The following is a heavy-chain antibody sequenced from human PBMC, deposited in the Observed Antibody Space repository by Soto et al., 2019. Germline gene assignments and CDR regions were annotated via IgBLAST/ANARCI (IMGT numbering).Heavy chain of an antibody. J-gene: IGHJ5*02. V-gene: IGHV4-30-4*01. CDR2: IYYSGRT. D-gene: IGHD3-22*01. CDR1: GGSISSGDYY. CDR3: ARSYDSSGYNWFGP. Sequence: PSETLSLTCTVSGGSISSGDYYWSWIRQPPGKGLEWIGYIYYSGRTYYDPSLKSRVTISVDTSKNQFSLKLSSVTAADTAVYYCARSYDSSGYNWFGPWGQGTLVTVSS.